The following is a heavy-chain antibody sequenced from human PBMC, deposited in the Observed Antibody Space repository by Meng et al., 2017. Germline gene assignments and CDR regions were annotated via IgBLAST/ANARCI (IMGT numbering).Heavy chain of an antibody. V-gene: IGHV3-30*04. CDR1: GFTFSSYA. CDR3: ARDRVLGYYYDSSGSNYFDY. J-gene: IGHJ4*02. D-gene: IGHD3-22*01. Sequence: GESLKISCAASGFTFSSYAMHWVRQAPGKGLEWVAVISYDGSNKYYADSVKGRFTISRDSSKNTLYLQMNSLRAEDTAVYYCARDRVLGYYYDSSGSNYFDYWGQGTLVTVSS. CDR2: ISYDGSNK.